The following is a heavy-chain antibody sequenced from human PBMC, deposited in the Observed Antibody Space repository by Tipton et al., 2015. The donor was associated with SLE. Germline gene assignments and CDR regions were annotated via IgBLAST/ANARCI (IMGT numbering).Heavy chain of an antibody. D-gene: IGHD3-10*01. V-gene: IGHV4-39*07. J-gene: IGHJ4*02. CDR2: INHSGST. CDR3: ARVGDPGDY. CDR1: GGSISSSSYY. Sequence: TLSLTCTVSGGSISSSSYYWGWIRQPPGKGLEWIGEINHSGSTNYNPSLKSRVTISVDTSKNQFSLKLGSVTAADTAVYYCARVGDPGDYWGQGTLVTVSS.